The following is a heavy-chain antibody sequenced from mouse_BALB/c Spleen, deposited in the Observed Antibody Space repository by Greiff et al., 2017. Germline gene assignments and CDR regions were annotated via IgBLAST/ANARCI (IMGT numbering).Heavy chain of an antibody. CDR1: GFTFSSYA. CDR2: ISSGGST. CDR3: AREGSFAY. J-gene: IGHJ3*01. V-gene: IGHV5-6-5*01. Sequence: DVQLVESGGGLVKPGGSLKLSCAASGFTFSSYAMSWVRQTPEKRLEWVASISSGGSTYYPDSVKGRFTISRDNARNILYLQMSSLRSEDTAMYYCAREGSFAYWGQGTLVTVSA.